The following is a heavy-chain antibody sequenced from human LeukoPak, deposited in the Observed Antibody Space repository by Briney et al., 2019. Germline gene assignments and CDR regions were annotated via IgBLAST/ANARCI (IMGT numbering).Heavy chain of an antibody. J-gene: IGHJ3*02. CDR3: ARLNRLLLWFGELFHDAFDI. V-gene: IGHV4-59*08. CDR2: IYYSGST. D-gene: IGHD3-10*01. Sequence: SETLSLTCTVSGGSISSYYWSRIRQPPGKGLEWIGYIYYSGSTNYNPSLKSRVTISVDTSKNQFSLKLSSVTAADTAVYYCARLNRLLLWFGELFHDAFDIWGQGTMVTVSS. CDR1: GGSISSYY.